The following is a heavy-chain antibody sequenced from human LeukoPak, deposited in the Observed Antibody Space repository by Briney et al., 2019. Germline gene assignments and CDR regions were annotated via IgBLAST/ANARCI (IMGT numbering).Heavy chain of an antibody. CDR2: ISSGRSYI. CDR3: ARDIAAAGDH. Sequence: GGSLILSCAGSGLTFSGYTMNWVRQAPGKGLEWLSSISSGRSYIYYADSVKGRFTTSRDNAKKSLFLQMNRLRAEDTAVYYCARDIAAAGDHWGQGTLVTVSS. V-gene: IGHV3-21*01. J-gene: IGHJ4*02. CDR1: GLTFSGYT. D-gene: IGHD6-25*01.